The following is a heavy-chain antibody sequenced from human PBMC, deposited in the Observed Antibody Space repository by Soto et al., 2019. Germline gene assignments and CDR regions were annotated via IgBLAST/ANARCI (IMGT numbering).Heavy chain of an antibody. CDR2: INPNSGAT. Sequence: QVQVVQSGAEVKKPGASVKVSCKASGYTFTGYYNHWVRQAPGQGLEWMGWINPNSGATNYAQKFQGRVTMTRDTSISTAYMELSRLSCDDTAVYYCERDRAAAGSHNWFDPWGQGTLVTVSS. J-gene: IGHJ5*02. V-gene: IGHV1-2*02. D-gene: IGHD6-13*01. CDR1: GYTFTGYY. CDR3: ERDRAAAGSHNWFDP.